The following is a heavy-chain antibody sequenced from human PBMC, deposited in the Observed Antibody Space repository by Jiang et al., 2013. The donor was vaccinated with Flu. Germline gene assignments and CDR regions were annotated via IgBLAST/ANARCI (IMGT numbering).Heavy chain of an antibody. CDR1: GGSFSGYY. Sequence: LLKPSETLSLTCAVYGGSFSGYYWSWIRQPPGKGLEWIGEINHSGSTNYNPSLKSRVTISVDTSKNQFSLKLSSVTAADTAVYYCARGLRYYDFWSGKLYNWFDPWGQGTLVTVSS. CDR3: ARGLRYYDFWSGKLYNWFDP. J-gene: IGHJ5*02. D-gene: IGHD3-3*01. V-gene: IGHV4-34*01. CDR2: INHSGST.